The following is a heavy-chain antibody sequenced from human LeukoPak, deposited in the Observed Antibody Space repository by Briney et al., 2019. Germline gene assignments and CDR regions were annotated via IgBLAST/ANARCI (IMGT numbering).Heavy chain of an antibody. CDR3: VRHDSYIPF. D-gene: IGHD5-18*01. Sequence: GGSLRLSCAVSGFSFSSYAMHWVRQAPGKGLEWVAVIRHDETNEYYADSVKGRFTISRDNPKDTVYLQMNNLRAADTALYFCVRHDSYIPFWGQGSLVTVSS. CDR2: IRHDETNE. V-gene: IGHV3-33*01. J-gene: IGHJ1*01. CDR1: GFSFSSYA.